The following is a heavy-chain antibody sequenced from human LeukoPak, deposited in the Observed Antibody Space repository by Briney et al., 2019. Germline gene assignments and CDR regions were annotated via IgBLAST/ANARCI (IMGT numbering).Heavy chain of an antibody. D-gene: IGHD2-21*02. CDR1: GGSISSYY. CDR3: ARLYCGGDCYPFG. CDR2: IYYSGST. J-gene: IGHJ4*02. Sequence: SETLSLTCTVSGGSISSYYWSWIRQPPGKGLEWIGYIYYSGSTNYNPSLKSRVTVSVDTPKNQFSLKLSSVTAADTAVYYCARLYCGGDCYPFGWGQGTLVTVSS. V-gene: IGHV4-59*01.